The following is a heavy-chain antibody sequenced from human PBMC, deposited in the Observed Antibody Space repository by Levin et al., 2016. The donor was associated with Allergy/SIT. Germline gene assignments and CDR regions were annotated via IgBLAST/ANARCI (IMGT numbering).Heavy chain of an antibody. Sequence: SETLSLTCTVSGGSISSGGYYWSWIRQHPGKGLEWIGYIYYSGSTYYNPSLKSRVTISVDTSKNQFSLKLSSVTAADTAVYYCASGIAARIVYWGQGTLVTVSS. V-gene: IGHV4-31*03. D-gene: IGHD6-6*01. J-gene: IGHJ4*02. CDR3: ASGIAARIVY. CDR1: GGSISSGGYY. CDR2: IYYSGST.